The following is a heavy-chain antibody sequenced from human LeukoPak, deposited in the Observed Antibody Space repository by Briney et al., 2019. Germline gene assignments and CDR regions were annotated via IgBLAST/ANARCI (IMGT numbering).Heavy chain of an antibody. CDR3: AKWARNYGDYRAFDY. J-gene: IGHJ4*02. CDR1: GFTFSPYW. Sequence: PGGSLRLSCAASGFTFSPYWMHWVRQAPGKGLVWVSRMNGDGRTTDYADSVKGRSTISRDNSKNTLFLQMNSLRAEDTAVYYCAKWARNYGDYRAFDYWGQGTLVTVSS. V-gene: IGHV3-74*01. CDR2: MNGDGRTT. D-gene: IGHD4-17*01.